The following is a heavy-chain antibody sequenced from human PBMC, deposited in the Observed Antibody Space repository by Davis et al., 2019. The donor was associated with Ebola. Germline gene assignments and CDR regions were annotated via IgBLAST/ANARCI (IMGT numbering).Heavy chain of an antibody. CDR2: IYYSGST. Sequence: PSETLSLTCTVSGGSISSGDYYWSWIRQPPGKGLEWIGYIYYSGSTYYNPSLKSRVTISVDTSKNQFSLKLSSVTAADTAVYYCARFSLRRAYCGGDCYFHYFDYWGQGTLVTVSS. CDR3: ARFSLRRAYCGGDCYFHYFDY. D-gene: IGHD2-21*01. J-gene: IGHJ4*02. CDR1: GGSISSGDYY. V-gene: IGHV4-30-4*01.